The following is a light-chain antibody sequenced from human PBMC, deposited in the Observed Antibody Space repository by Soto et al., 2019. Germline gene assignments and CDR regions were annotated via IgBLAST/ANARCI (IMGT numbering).Light chain of an antibody. J-gene: IGLJ1*01. V-gene: IGLV2-23*02. CDR2: EVS. Sequence: QPVLTQPASVSGSPGQSITISCTGTSSDVGSYNLVSWYQQHPGKAPKLMIYEVSKRPSGVSNRFSGSKSGNTASLTISGLQAEDEAEYYCCSYAGSRTYVFGTGTKVTVL. CDR1: SSDVGSYNL. CDR3: CSYAGSRTYV.